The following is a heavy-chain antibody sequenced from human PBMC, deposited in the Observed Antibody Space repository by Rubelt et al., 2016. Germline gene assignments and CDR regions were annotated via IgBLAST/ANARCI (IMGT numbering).Heavy chain of an antibody. CDR1: GYSISSGYY. Sequence: QVQLQESGPGLVKPSETLSLTCTVSGYSISSGYYWGWIRQPPGKGLEWIGSIYHSGSTYYNPSFNVRVTISVDTSKNQLSLRLSSVTAADTAVYYCARDWSGSYYVDYWGQGTLVTVSS. J-gene: IGHJ4*02. CDR2: IYHSGST. V-gene: IGHV4-38-2*02. D-gene: IGHD1-26*01. CDR3: ARDWSGSYYVDY.